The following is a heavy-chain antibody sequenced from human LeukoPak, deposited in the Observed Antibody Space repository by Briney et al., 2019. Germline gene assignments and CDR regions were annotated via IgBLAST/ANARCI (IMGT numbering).Heavy chain of an antibody. CDR3: ARVLRYFDWLPPDAFDI. D-gene: IGHD3-9*01. V-gene: IGHV4-61*08. CDR2: IYYSGST. Sequence: PSETLSLTCTVSGGSISSGGYYWSWIRQPPGKGLEWIGYIYYSGSTNYNPSLKSRVTISVDTSKNQFSLKLSSVTAADTAVYYCARVLRYFDWLPPDAFDIWGQGTMVTVSS. J-gene: IGHJ3*02. CDR1: GGSISSGGYY.